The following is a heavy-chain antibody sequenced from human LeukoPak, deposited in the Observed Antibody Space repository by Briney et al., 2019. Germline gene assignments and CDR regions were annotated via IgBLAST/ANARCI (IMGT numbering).Heavy chain of an antibody. V-gene: IGHV4-39*07. D-gene: IGHD6-13*01. J-gene: IGHJ4*02. CDR3: ARAIAAAGPLYFDY. CDR2: IYYSGST. CDR1: GGSISSSNYY. Sequence: SETLSLTCTVSGGSISSSNYYWGWIRQPPGKGLEWIGSIYYSGSTYYNPSLKSRITISVDTSKNQFSLKLSSVTAADTAVYYCARAIAAAGPLYFDYWGQGTLVTVSS.